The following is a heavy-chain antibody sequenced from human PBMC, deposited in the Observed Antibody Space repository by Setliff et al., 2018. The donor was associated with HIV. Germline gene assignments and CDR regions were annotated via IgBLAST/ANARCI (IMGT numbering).Heavy chain of an antibody. CDR1: GFTFTDYW. Sequence: SLRLSCAASGFTFTDYWMHWVRQVPGQGLVWVSRINVDGSSISYADSVKGRFTISRDNAKNTLYLQIHSLTAEDTAVYYCAIEDGCGGHYHSWGQGTLVTVSS. J-gene: IGHJ4*02. V-gene: IGHV3-74*01. CDR3: AIEDGCGGHYHS. D-gene: IGHD2-21*01. CDR2: INVDGSSI.